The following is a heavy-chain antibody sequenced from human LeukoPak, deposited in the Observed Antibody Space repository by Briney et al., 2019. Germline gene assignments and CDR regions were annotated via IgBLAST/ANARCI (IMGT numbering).Heavy chain of an antibody. Sequence: ASVKVSCKVSGYTLTELSMHWVRQAPGKGLEWMGGFDPEDGETIYAQKFQGRVTMTEDTSTDTAYMELSSLRSEDTAVYYCARDVEMATISAAFDIWGQGTMVTVSS. CDR3: ARDVEMATISAAFDI. V-gene: IGHV1-24*01. J-gene: IGHJ3*02. CDR1: GYTLTELS. CDR2: FDPEDGET. D-gene: IGHD5-24*01.